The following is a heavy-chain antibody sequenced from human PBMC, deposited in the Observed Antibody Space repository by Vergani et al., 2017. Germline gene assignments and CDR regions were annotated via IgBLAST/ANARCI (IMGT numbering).Heavy chain of an antibody. J-gene: IGHJ6*02. Sequence: VQLVESGGGLVQPGGSLRLSCAASGFTFSDYYMSWIRQAPGKGLEWVSYISSSSSTIYYADSVKGRFTISRDNAKNSLYLQMNSLRAEDTAVYYCARELNYYDSSGYYYAYYGMDVWGQGTTVTVSS. D-gene: IGHD3-22*01. V-gene: IGHV3-11*04. CDR3: ARELNYYDSSGYYYAYYGMDV. CDR2: ISSSSSTI. CDR1: GFTFSDYY.